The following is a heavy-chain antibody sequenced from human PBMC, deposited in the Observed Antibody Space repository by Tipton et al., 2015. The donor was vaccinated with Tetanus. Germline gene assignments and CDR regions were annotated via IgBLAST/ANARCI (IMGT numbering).Heavy chain of an antibody. D-gene: IGHD6-19*01. CDR3: AKDFRTRAIAVAGRGNFDY. CDR1: GFTFDDYA. J-gene: IGHJ4*02. Sequence: SLRLSCAASGFTFDDYAMHWVRQAPGKGLEWVSGISWNSGSIGYADSVKGRFTISRDNAKNSLYLQMNSLRAEDTALYYCAKDFRTRAIAVAGRGNFDYWGQGTLVTVSS. CDR2: ISWNSGSI. V-gene: IGHV3-9*01.